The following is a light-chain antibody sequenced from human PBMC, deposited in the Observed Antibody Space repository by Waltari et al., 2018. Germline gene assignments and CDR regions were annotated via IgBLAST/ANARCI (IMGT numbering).Light chain of an antibody. Sequence: DTQMTQSPSTLSASVGDTVTITCRASLSIGPWLAWYQQKPGKPPKLLIYRASILQGGVPSRFSGSGSVTDVTLTISGLQPDDFATYYCQQYNSYWTFGQGTKVE. CDR3: QQYNSYWT. V-gene: IGKV1-5*03. CDR2: RAS. CDR1: LSIGPW. J-gene: IGKJ1*01.